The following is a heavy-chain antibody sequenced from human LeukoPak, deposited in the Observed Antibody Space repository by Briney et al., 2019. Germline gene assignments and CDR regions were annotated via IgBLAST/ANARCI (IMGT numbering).Heavy chain of an antibody. CDR3: ARFPTLPYYYYGMDV. D-gene: IGHD2/OR15-2a*01. Sequence: GSLRLSCAASGFTFSSYAMSWVRQPPGKGLEWIGEIYHSGSTNYNPSLKSRVTISVDKSKNQFSLKLSSVTAADTAVYYCARFPTLPYYYYGMDVWGQGTTVTVSS. CDR2: IYHSGST. CDR1: GFTFSSYAM. J-gene: IGHJ6*02. V-gene: IGHV4-4*02.